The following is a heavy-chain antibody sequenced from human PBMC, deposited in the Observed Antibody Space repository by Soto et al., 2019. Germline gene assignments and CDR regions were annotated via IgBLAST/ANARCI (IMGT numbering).Heavy chain of an antibody. CDR3: ATVFEV. D-gene: IGHD2-8*01. CDR2: IDTDGGGT. J-gene: IGHJ4*02. Sequence: EVQLVEYGGGLVQPGGSLRVSCAASGFTFRSHRIHWVRQAPGKGLEWVSRIDTDGGGTSYADSVKGRFTISTDNAENTVYLQMNGLSVADTSVYYCATVFEVRGQGTLVPVSS. V-gene: IGHV3-74*01. CDR1: GFTFRSHR.